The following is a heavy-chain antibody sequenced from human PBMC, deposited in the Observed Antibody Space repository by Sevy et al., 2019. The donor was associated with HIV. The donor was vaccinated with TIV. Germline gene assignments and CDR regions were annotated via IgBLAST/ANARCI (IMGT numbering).Heavy chain of an antibody. Sequence: ASVKVSCKASRYTFTDYYVHWVRQAPGQGLEWMGWINPNNGGTKYALKFQGRVTLTSDTSISTAYIELGRLTFDDTAVYFCARLTMKPTSDEYGLDAWGQGTTVTVSS. CDR3: ARLTMKPTSDEYGLDA. CDR2: INPNNGGT. CDR1: RYTFTDYY. J-gene: IGHJ6*02. D-gene: IGHD3-3*01. V-gene: IGHV1-2*02.